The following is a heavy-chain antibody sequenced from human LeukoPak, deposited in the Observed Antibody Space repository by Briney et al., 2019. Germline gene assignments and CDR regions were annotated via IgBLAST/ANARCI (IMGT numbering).Heavy chain of an antibody. CDR2: IIPILGIA. D-gene: IGHD3-9*01. CDR3: AKFYDILTGYFDY. CDR1: GGTFSSYA. Sequence: SVKVSCKASGGTFSSYAISWVRQAPGQGLEWMGRIIPILGIANYAQKFQGRVTITADKSTSTAYMELSSLRSEDTAVYYCAKFYDILTGYFDYWGQGTLVTVSS. V-gene: IGHV1-69*04. J-gene: IGHJ4*02.